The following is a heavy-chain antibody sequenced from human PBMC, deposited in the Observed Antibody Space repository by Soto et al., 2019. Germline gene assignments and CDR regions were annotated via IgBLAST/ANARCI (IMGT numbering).Heavy chain of an antibody. CDR3: ARLNSAYAVDY. CDR2: ISTWNDGK. CDR1: GYTFTSYG. V-gene: IGHV1-18*04. Sequence: QVQLVQSGAEVKEPGASVKVSCKASGYTFTSYGFSWVRQAPGQGPEWMGWISTWNDGKTDAQKFGDRVTMTTDTSTSTAYMELRSLRSDDTAVYYCARLNSAYAVDYWGQGTLVTVSS. J-gene: IGHJ4*02. D-gene: IGHD5-12*01.